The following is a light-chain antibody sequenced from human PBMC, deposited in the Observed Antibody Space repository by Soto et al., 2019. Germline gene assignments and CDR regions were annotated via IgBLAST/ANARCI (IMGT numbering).Light chain of an antibody. CDR2: EVS. CDR1: SNDIGIYNY. Sequence: QSALTQPASVSGSPGQSITISCTGTSNDIGIYNYVSWYQQHPGKAPKLVICEVSNRPSGVSSRFSGSKSGNTASLTISGLRAEDEADYYCTSFTTTTIWVFGGGTKLTVL. CDR3: TSFTTTTIWV. J-gene: IGLJ3*02. V-gene: IGLV2-14*01.